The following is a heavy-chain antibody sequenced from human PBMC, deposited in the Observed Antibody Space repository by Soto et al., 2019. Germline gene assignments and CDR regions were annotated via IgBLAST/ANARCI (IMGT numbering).Heavy chain of an antibody. CDR2: ISGSGRKT. Sequence: GSLRLSCAASGFTFSNYVMSWVRQAPGKGLEWVSGISGSGRKTYYADSVKGRFTISRDNSKNTFYLQMSSLRAEDTAVYFCASRNYYATGAYYYYYFDYWGLGTLVSVSS. V-gene: IGHV3-23*01. CDR3: ASRNYYATGAYYYYYFDY. CDR1: GFTFSNYV. D-gene: IGHD3-22*01. J-gene: IGHJ4*02.